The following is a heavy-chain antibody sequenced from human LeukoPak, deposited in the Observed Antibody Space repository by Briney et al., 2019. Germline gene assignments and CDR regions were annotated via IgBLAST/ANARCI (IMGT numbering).Heavy chain of an antibody. CDR3: ARGSTYYDFWSGYYDPTFDY. CDR2: INHSGST. V-gene: IGHV4-34*01. J-gene: IGHJ4*02. D-gene: IGHD3-3*01. CDR1: GGSFSGYY. Sequence: SETLSLTCAVYGGSFSGYYWSWIRQPPGKGLEWIGEINHSGSTNYNPSLKSRVTISVDTSKNQFSLKLSSVTAADTAVYYCARGSTYYDFWSGYYDPTFDYWGQGTLVTVSS.